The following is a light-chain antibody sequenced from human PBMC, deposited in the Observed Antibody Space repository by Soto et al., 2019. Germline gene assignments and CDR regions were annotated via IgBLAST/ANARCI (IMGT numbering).Light chain of an antibody. CDR2: EVS. CDR1: ISDVGGYNY. CDR3: SSYTSSSTRV. J-gene: IGLJ3*02. Sequence: QSALTQPSSVSGSPGQSSTISCTGTISDVGGYNYVSWYQQHPGKAPKLMIYEVSNRPSGVSNRFSGSKSGNTASLTISGLQAEDEADYYCSSYTSSSTRVFGGGTKLTVL. V-gene: IGLV2-14*01.